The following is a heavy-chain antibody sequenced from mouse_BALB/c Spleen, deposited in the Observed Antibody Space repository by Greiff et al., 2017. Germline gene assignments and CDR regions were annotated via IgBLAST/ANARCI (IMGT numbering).Heavy chain of an antibody. CDR1: GFTFSSYA. J-gene: IGHJ4*01. V-gene: IGHV5-6-5*01. CDR3: ARWPITTVVGGYYAMDY. CDR2: ISSGGST. Sequence: EVQRVESGGGLVKPGGSLKLSCAASGFTFSSYAMSWVRQTPEKRLEWVASISSGGSTYYPDSVKGRFTISRDNARNILYLQMSSLRSEDTAMYYCARWPITTVVGGYYAMDYWGQGTSVTVSS. D-gene: IGHD1-1*01.